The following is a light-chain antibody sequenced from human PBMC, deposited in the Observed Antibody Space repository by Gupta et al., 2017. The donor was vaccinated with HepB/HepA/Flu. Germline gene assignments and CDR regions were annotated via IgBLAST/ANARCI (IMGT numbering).Light chain of an antibody. J-gene: IGLJ3*02. CDR2: GKN. CDR3: NSRDSSGKHRGV. V-gene: IGLV3-19*01. Sequence: SSELTQDPAVSVALGQTVRITCQGDSLRSYYASWYQQKPGQATVLVIDGKNNRPSGIPDRFSGDSAGNTASLNITGAQAEDEADYYWNSRDSSGKHRGVFGGGTKLTVL. CDR1: SLRSYY.